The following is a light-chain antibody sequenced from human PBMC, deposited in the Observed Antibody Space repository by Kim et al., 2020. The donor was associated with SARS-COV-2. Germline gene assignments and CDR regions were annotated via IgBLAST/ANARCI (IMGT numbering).Light chain of an antibody. CDR3: QHSGGLAWT. CDR2: AAS. Sequence: SNNYLRGYIQKPGQRPRLLIYAASTRATDIPARFSGSGSGTDFTLTISRLEPEDFAVYYCQHSGGLAWTFGQGTKVDIK. J-gene: IGKJ1*01. V-gene: IGKV3-20*01. CDR1: SNNY.